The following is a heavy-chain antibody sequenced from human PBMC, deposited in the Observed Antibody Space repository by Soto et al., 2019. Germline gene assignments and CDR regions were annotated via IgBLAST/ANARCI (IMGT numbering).Heavy chain of an antibody. V-gene: IGHV5-51*01. CDR1: GYSFTSYW. J-gene: IGHJ4*02. CDR2: IYPGDSDT. D-gene: IGHD3-22*01. Sequence: PGESLKISCKGSGYSFTSYWIGWVRQMPGKGLEWMGIIYPGDSDTRYSPSFQGQVTISADKSISTAYLQWSSLKASDTAMYYCARVPYYYDSSGYLPPDYWGQGTLVTVSS. CDR3: ARVPYYYDSSGYLPPDY.